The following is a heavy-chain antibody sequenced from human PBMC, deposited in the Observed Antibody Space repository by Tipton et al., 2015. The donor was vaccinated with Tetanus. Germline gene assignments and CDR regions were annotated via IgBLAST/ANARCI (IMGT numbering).Heavy chain of an antibody. D-gene: IGHD4-17*01. CDR2: ISDNSRYI. Sequence: SLRLSCAASGFIFSTYSMNWVRQAPGKGLEWVSSISDNSRYIYYADSVKGRFTISRDNAKNSLYLQMNSLRAEDTAVYYCTRGSYGPEYWGQGTLVTVSS. CDR3: TRGSYGPEY. CDR1: GFIFSTYS. J-gene: IGHJ4*02. V-gene: IGHV3-21*01.